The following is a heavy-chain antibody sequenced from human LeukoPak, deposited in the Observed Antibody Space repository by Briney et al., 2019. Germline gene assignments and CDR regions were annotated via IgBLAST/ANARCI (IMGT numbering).Heavy chain of an antibody. V-gene: IGHV4-59*12. Sequence: PSETLSLTCTVSGGSISNYYWSWIRQPPGKGLEWIGYIYYSGSTNYNPSLKSRVTISVDTSKNQFSLKLSSVTAADTAVYYCARGRSGKYYYGSGSYYKSPKESKYNWFDPWGQGTLVTVSS. J-gene: IGHJ5*02. CDR1: GGSISNYY. D-gene: IGHD3-10*01. CDR2: IYYSGST. CDR3: ARGRSGKYYYGSGSYYKSPKESKYNWFDP.